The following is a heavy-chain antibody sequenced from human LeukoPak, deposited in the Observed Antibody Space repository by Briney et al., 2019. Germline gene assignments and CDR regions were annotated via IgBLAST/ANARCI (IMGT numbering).Heavy chain of an antibody. CDR1: GFTFSSYA. D-gene: IGHD2-2*01. CDR3: AKAIRTSCYGCNMDV. Sequence: GGALRLSCAASGFTFSSYAMNWVRQAPGKGLEWVSTISASGGSTYHAVSVKGRFTISRDNSKNTLYLQMNTLRAEDTAVYYCAKAIRTSCYGCNMDVWGEGTTVTVSS. V-gene: IGHV3-23*01. CDR2: ISASGGST. J-gene: IGHJ6*03.